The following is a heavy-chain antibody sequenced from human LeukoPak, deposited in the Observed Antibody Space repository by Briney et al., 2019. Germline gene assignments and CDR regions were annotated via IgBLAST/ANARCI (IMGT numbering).Heavy chain of an antibody. J-gene: IGHJ5*02. V-gene: IGHV3-66*01. CDR1: GFTFSSYA. Sequence: GGSLRLSCAASGFTFSSYAMHWVRQAPGKGLEWVSVIYSGGSTYYADSVKGRFTISRDNSKNTLYLQMNSLRAEDTAVYYCARDLDGFDPWGQGTLVTVSS. CDR2: IYSGGST. CDR3: ARDLDGFDP.